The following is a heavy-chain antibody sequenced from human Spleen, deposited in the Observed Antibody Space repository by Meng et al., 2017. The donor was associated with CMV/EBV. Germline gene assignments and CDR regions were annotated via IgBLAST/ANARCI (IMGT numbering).Heavy chain of an antibody. CDR3: ARGIHCSSTSCYTVRYYYYYYGMGV. CDR2: INHSGST. Sequence: SETLSLTCAVYGGSFSGYYWSWIRQPPGKGLEWIGEINHSGSTNYNPSLKSRVTISVDTSKNQFSLKLSSVTAADTAVYYCARGIHCSSTSCYTVRYYYYYYGMGVWGQGTTVTVSS. CDR1: GGSFSGYY. D-gene: IGHD2-2*02. J-gene: IGHJ6*02. V-gene: IGHV4-34*01.